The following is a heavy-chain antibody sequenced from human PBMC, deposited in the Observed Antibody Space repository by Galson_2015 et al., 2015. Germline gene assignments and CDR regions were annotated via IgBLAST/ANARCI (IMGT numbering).Heavy chain of an antibody. D-gene: IGHD6-19*01. J-gene: IGHJ4*02. CDR2: IYHSGST. CDR3: AAGPIAVSGTPDY. Sequence: GEIYHSGSTNYNPSLKSRVTIPVDKSKNQFSLRLTSVTAADTAVYYCAAGPIAVSGTPDYWGQGTLVTVSS. V-gene: IGHV4-4*02.